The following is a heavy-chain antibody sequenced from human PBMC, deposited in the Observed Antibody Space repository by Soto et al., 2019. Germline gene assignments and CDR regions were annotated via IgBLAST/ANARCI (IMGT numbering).Heavy chain of an antibody. CDR3: ARDKGSDAPIDM. Sequence: GSLRLSCAASGFTFSSYWMHWVRQAPGKGLEWVAVISYDGSNKYYADSVKGRFTISRDNSKSTLDLQMSSLRVEDTAVYYCARDKGSDAPIDMWGQGTMVTVSS. CDR2: ISYDGSNK. D-gene: IGHD3-10*01. CDR1: GFTFSSYW. V-gene: IGHV3-30*03. J-gene: IGHJ3*02.